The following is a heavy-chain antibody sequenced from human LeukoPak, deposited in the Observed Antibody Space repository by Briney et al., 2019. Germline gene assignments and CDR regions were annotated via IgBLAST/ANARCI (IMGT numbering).Heavy chain of an antibody. J-gene: IGHJ4*02. Sequence: SVKVSCKASRGTFSSYAISWVRQAPGQGLEWMGGIIPIFGTANYAQKFQGRVTITADESTSTAYMELSSLRSEDTAVYYCARGSTPSLGRDGYNSFDYWGQGTLVTVSS. CDR3: ARGSTPSLGRDGYNSFDY. V-gene: IGHV1-69*13. CDR2: IIPIFGTA. D-gene: IGHD5-24*01. CDR1: RGTFSSYA.